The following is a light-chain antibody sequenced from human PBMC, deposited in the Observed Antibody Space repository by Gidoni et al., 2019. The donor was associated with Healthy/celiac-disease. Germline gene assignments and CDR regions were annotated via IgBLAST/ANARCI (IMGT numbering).Light chain of an antibody. CDR3: QQLNSYPST. V-gene: IGKV1-9*01. J-gene: IGKJ4*01. CDR1: QGISSY. CDR2: AAS. Sequence: DIQLTQSPSFLSASVGDRVTITCRASQGISSYLAWYHQKPGKAPKLLIYAASTLQSGVPSRFSGSGSGTEFTLTISSLQPEDFATYYCQQLNSYPSTFXGXTKVEIK.